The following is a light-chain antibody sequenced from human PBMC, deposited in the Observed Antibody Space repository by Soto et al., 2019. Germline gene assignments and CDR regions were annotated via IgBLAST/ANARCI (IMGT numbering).Light chain of an antibody. V-gene: IGKV1-12*01. J-gene: IGKJ5*01. Sequence: DIRMTQAPSSLSASVGDRVTITCRARQGISYYLAWYQQKPGKVPKLLIYAASTLQSGVPSRFSGSGSGTDFTLTITSLQPEDFATYYCQEASRIPITFGQGTRLE. CDR1: QGISYY. CDR2: AAS. CDR3: QEASRIPIT.